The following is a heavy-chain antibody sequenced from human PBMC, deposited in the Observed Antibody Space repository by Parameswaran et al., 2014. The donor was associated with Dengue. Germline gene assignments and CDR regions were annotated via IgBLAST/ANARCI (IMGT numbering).Heavy chain of an antibody. V-gene: IGHV3-66*01. D-gene: IGHD5-18*01. J-gene: IGHJ4*02. CDR2: IYSGGST. CDR3: ARGSYGNDY. Sequence: WIRQPPGKGLEWVSVIYSGGSTYYADSVKGRFTISRDNSKNTLYLQMNSLRAEDTAVYYCARGSYGNDYWGQGTLVTVSS.